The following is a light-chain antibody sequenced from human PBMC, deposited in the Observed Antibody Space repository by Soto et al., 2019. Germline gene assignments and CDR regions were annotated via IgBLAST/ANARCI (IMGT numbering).Light chain of an antibody. CDR1: QSVSSKY. Sequence: EIVLTQSPGTLSLSPGERATLSCRASQSVSSKYLAWYQQKPGQAPRVLIYGTSIRASGVPERFSGGGAGTDVTLTITRLEPEDFAVDYGQQYGSSLFTYGPGPKVDFK. J-gene: IGKJ3*01. CDR3: QQYGSSLFT. V-gene: IGKV3-20*01. CDR2: GTS.